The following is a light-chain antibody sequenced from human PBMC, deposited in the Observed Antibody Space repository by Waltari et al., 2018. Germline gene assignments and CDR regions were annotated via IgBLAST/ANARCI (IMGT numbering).Light chain of an antibody. Sequence: QSALTQPRSVSGSPGQSVPIACTGTSSDVGGYNYVSWYQHLPGKAPKLIIYDVTKWPSGVPDRFSGSKSGNTASLTISGLLGEDEADYYCCSYGGSSWVFGGGTKLTVL. J-gene: IGLJ3*02. CDR3: CSYGGSSWV. CDR2: DVT. V-gene: IGLV2-11*01. CDR1: SSDVGGYNY.